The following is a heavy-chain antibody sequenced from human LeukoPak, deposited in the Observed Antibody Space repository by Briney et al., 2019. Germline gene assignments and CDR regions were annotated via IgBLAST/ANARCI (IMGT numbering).Heavy chain of an antibody. CDR1: GYTFTGYY. J-gene: IGHJ5*02. V-gene: IGHV1-2*02. D-gene: IGHD3-10*01. Sequence: ASVKVSCKASGYTFTGYYMHWVRQAPGQGLEWMGWINPNSGGTNYAQKFQGRVTMTRDTSISTAYMELSRLRSDDTAVYYCARVMVRANKNWFDPWAREPWSPSPQ. CDR3: ARVMVRANKNWFDP. CDR2: INPNSGGT.